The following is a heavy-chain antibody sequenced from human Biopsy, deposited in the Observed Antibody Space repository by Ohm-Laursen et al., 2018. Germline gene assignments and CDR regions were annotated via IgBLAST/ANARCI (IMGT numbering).Heavy chain of an antibody. J-gene: IGHJ3*02. CDR2: ISGSGATP. D-gene: IGHD1-26*01. CDR3: ARPNLREWELHNAFDI. CDR1: GFTFSDHS. V-gene: IGHV3-23*01. Sequence: SLRLSCAASGFTFSDHSLSWIRQAPGKGLEWLSTISGSGATPYYADSVKGRFTISRDNSKNTLYLQMNSLRAEDTAVYYCARPNLREWELHNAFDIWGQGTMVTVSS.